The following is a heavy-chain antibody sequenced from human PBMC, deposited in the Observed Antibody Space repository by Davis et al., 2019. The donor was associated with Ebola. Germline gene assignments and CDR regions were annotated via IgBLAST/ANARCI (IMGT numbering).Heavy chain of an antibody. Sequence: SETLSLTCNVSGCSISFYYWNCIRQAPGKGLEWIDDIFYSGSTNYNPSLKSRVTISVDTSKNQFSLKLSSVTAADTAVYYCARVNYDFWSGYANWFDPWGQGTLVTVSS. CDR2: IFYSGST. V-gene: IGHV4-59*01. D-gene: IGHD3-3*01. CDR3: ARVNYDFWSGYANWFDP. CDR1: GCSISFYY. J-gene: IGHJ5*02.